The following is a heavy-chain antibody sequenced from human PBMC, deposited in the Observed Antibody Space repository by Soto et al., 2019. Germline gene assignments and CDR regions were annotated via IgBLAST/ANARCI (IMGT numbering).Heavy chain of an antibody. V-gene: IGHV4-34*01. D-gene: IGHD3-9*01. Sequence: QVQLQQWGAGPLRPLETLSLTCGVSGGSFSGYYWAWIRQSPGKGLEWIGEINARGSINYNPSLKSRVSISVDTSKNHYSLNLRSVTAADTAVYYCAREIHDILTGPPWVWYFDLWGRGTLVTVSS. CDR3: AREIHDILTGPPWVWYFDL. J-gene: IGHJ2*01. CDR2: INARGSI. CDR1: GGSFSGYY.